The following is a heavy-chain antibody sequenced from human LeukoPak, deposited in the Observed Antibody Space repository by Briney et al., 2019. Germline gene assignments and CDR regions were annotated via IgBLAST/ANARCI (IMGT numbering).Heavy chain of an antibody. CDR1: GGSISSYY. CDR2: IYTSGST. J-gene: IGHJ5*02. V-gene: IGHV4-4*07. D-gene: IGHD3-9*01. CDR3: ARGLYYDILTGLLEGWFDP. Sequence: SETLSLTCTVSGGSISSYYWSWIRHPAGKGLEWIGRIYTSGSTNYNPSLKSRVTMSVDTSKNQFSLKLSSVTAADTAVYYCARGLYYDILTGLLEGWFDPWGQGTLVTVSS.